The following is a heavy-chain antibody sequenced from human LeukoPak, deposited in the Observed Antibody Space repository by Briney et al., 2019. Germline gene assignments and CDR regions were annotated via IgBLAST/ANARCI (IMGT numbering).Heavy chain of an antibody. J-gene: IGHJ4*02. V-gene: IGHV1-2*02. D-gene: IGHD4-17*01. CDR1: GYTCTGYY. Sequence: ASVKVSCRGSGYTCTGYYMHWVRQAPGQGLEWMGWINPNSGGTNYAQKFQGRVTMTRDTSISTAYMELSRLRSDDTAVYYCAREPRAHYGDYDLPFFDYWGQGTLVTVSS. CDR2: INPNSGGT. CDR3: AREPRAHYGDYDLPFFDY.